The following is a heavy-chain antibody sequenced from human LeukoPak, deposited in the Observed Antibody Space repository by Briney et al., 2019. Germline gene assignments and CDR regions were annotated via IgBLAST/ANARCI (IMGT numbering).Heavy chain of an antibody. J-gene: IGHJ4*02. CDR3: ARSTGELLEGY. CDR2: ISTYNGNT. D-gene: IGHD3-10*01. Sequence: ASVKVSCKASGYTFTSYGISWVRQAPGQGLEWMGWISTYNGNTNYVQKLQGRVTMTTDTSTTTAYMELRSLRSDDTAVYYCARSTGELLEGYWGLGTLVTVSS. V-gene: IGHV1-18*04. CDR1: GYTFTSYG.